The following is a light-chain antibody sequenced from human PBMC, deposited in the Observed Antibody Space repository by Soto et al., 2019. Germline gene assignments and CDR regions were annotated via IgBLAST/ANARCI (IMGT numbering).Light chain of an antibody. J-gene: IGKJ1*01. CDR1: QTVSSSF. Sequence: EIVLTQSPGTLSLSPGERATLSCRASQTVSSSFLAWYQQKPGQSPRLLIYGTYNRATGIPDRFSGSGSGTDFTLTISRLEPEDFAVYYCQQYGNSPPWTFGQGTKVDIK. V-gene: IGKV3-20*01. CDR2: GTY. CDR3: QQYGNSPPWT.